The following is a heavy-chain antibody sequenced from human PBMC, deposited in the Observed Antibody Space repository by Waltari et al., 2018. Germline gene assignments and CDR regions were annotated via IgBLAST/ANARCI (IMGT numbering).Heavy chain of an antibody. CDR1: GRSIRGGYD. J-gene: IGHJ4*02. V-gene: IGHV4-38-2*01. D-gene: IGHD3-3*01. CDR3: GRHRVLDYFDY. Sequence: QVQLQESGTGLVKPSETLSLTCVVSGRSIRGGYDWNWIRQPPGKGLEWIGYIYGSSGSTNYNPSLKNRVTISKDTSKNQFSLKLSSVSAADTAVYYCGRHRVLDYFDYWGQGVLVTVSS. CDR2: IYGSSGST.